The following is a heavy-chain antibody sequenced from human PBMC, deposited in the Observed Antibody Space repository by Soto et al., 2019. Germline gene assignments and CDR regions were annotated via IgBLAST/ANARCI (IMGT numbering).Heavy chain of an antibody. J-gene: IGHJ4*02. CDR3: TTDRAYYAPVY. D-gene: IGHD2-2*01. CDR2: IKSKTDGGTT. Sequence: EVQLVESGGGLVKPGGSLRLSCAASGFTFSNAWMNWVRQAPGKGLEWVGRIKSKTDGGTTDYAAPVKGRFTISIDDSKNTLYLQMNRLKTADTAVYYCTTDRAYYAPVYWGQGPLVTVSS. CDR1: GFTFSNAW. V-gene: IGHV3-15*07.